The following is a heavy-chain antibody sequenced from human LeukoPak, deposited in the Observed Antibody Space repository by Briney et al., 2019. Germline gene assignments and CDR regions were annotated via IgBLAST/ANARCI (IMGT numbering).Heavy chain of an antibody. J-gene: IGHJ3*02. D-gene: IGHD3-10*01. CDR2: INSDGSST. CDR1: GFTFSSYW. V-gene: IGHV3-74*01. Sequence: GGSLRLSCAASGFTFSSYWMHWVRQAPGKGLVWVSRINSDGSSTSYADSVKGRFTISRDNAKNTLYLQMNSLGAEDTAVYYCARAGRALLWFGELLGDAFDIWGQGTMVTVSS. CDR3: ARAGRALLWFGELLGDAFDI.